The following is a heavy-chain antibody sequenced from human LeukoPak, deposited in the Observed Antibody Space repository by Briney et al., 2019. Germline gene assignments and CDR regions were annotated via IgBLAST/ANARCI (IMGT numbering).Heavy chain of an antibody. J-gene: IGHJ4*02. CDR1: GDSISSSSYF. CDR3: ARPARDGDYYY. V-gene: IGHV4-39*01. D-gene: IGHD2/OR15-2a*01. Sequence: PSETLSLTCAVSGDSISSSSYFWGWIRQPPGKGLGWIGSIPYSGSASYNPSLKSRVIISIDTSKNQLSLEVRSVTAADTAVYYCARPARDGDYYYWGQGTLVTVSS. CDR2: IPYSGSA.